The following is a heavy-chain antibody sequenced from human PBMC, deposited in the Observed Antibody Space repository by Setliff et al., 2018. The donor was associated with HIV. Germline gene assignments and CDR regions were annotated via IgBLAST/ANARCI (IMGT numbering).Heavy chain of an antibody. CDR3: ARLGYCSSTSCYYYYYMDV. V-gene: IGHV4-31*03. CDR1: GVSISSGSYY. J-gene: IGHJ6*03. D-gene: IGHD2-2*01. Sequence: PSETLSLTCTVSGVSISSGSYYWSWIRQDPGKGLEWIGYIYNRGSAYYNPSLKSRVSISLDTPKNQFSLTLSSMTAADTAVYYCARLGYCSSTSCYYYYYMDVWGKGTTVTVSS. CDR2: IYNRGSA.